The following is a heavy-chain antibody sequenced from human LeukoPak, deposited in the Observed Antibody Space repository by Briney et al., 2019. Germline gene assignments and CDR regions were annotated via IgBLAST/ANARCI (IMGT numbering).Heavy chain of an antibody. V-gene: IGHV1-8*01. CDR3: ARDDGETGNDAFDI. CDR2: MNPNSGNT. D-gene: IGHD4-17*01. Sequence: AASVKVSCKASGYTFTSYDINWVRQATGQGLEWMGWMNPNSGNTGYAQKFQGRVTMTRNTSISTAYMELSSLRSEDTAVYYCARDDGETGNDAFDIWGQGTMVTVSS. CDR1: GYTFTSYD. J-gene: IGHJ3*02.